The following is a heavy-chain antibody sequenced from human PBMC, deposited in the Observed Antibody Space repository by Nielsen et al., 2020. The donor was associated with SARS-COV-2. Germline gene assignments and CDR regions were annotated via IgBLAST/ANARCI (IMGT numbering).Heavy chain of an antibody. Sequence: GGSLRLSCTASGFTFGDYAMSWVRQAPGKGLEWVGFIRSKAYGGTTDYAASVKGRFTISRDDSKSIAYLQMNSLKTEDTAVYYCTRRNYGSGITDDYWGQGTLVTVSS. CDR3: TRRNYGSGITDDY. CDR1: GFTFGDYA. CDR2: IRSKAYGGTT. V-gene: IGHV3-49*04. J-gene: IGHJ4*02. D-gene: IGHD3-10*01.